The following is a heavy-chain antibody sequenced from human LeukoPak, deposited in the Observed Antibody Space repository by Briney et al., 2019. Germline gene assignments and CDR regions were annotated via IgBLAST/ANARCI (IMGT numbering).Heavy chain of an antibody. CDR2: IRYDESIK. CDR1: GFTFSTSG. Sequence: HPGGSLRLSCAASGFTFSTSGMHWVRQAPGKGLEWVSFIRYDESIKYYADSVKGRFIISRDNSKNTLFLQMNSLRVEDTADYYCAKLGDNWGRGTLVTVSS. V-gene: IGHV3-30*02. CDR3: AKLGDN. J-gene: IGHJ4*02.